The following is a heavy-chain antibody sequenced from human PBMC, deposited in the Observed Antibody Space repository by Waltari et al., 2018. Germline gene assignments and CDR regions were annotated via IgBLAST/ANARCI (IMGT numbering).Heavy chain of an antibody. V-gene: IGHV4-39*07. CDR2: YYYTGRT. D-gene: IGHD1-26*01. CDR1: GGSIRTSSYF. J-gene: IGHJ6*03. Sequence: QLQLQASGPGLVKPSETLSLTCSVSGGSIRTSSYFWGWIRQPPGKGREWIGNYYYTGRTDYNPALQRRATISVDTAKHQFSLKLTAVTAADTAVYYCARVEDVGALDFYYMDIWGKGTTVTISS. CDR3: ARVEDVGALDFYYMDI.